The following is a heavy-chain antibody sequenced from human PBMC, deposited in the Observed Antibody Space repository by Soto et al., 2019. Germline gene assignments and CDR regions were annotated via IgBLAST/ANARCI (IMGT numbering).Heavy chain of an antibody. Sequence: PGGSLRLSCAASGFTFSSYSMNWVRQAPGKGLEWVAVIWYDGSNKYYADSVKGRFTISRDNSKNTLYLQMNSLRAEDTAVYYCAREGTKATNYYGSGSTTSFDYYYGMDVWGQGTTVTVSS. CDR3: AREGTKATNYYGSGSTTSFDYYYGMDV. V-gene: IGHV3-33*08. D-gene: IGHD3-10*01. CDR1: GFTFSSYS. CDR2: IWYDGSNK. J-gene: IGHJ6*02.